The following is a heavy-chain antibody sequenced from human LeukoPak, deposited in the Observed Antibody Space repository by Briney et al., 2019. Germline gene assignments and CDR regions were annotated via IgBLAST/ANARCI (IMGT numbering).Heavy chain of an antibody. J-gene: IGHJ4*02. V-gene: IGHV3-21*04. D-gene: IGHD2-15*01. CDR1: GFTFSSYS. CDR2: ISSSSSYI. CDR3: AREVVSTPSYFDS. Sequence: GGSLRLSCAASGFTFSSYSMNWVRQAPGKGLEWVSSISSSSSYIYYADSVKGRFTISRDNSKNTLYLLMNSLIPEDTAVYYCAREVVSTPSYFDSWGQGTLVTVSS.